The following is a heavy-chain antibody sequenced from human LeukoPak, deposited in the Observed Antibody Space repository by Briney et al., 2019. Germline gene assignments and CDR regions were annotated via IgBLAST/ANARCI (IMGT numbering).Heavy chain of an antibody. J-gene: IGHJ5*02. V-gene: IGHV4-39*01. D-gene: IGHD3-10*01. Sequence: SETLSLTCTVSGGSISSSSYSWGWIRQPPGKGLEWIGSIYYSGSTYYNPSLKSRVTISVDTSKNQFSLKLSSVTAADTAVYYCARLSTMVRGVPAGRFDPWGQGTLVTVSS. CDR3: ARLSTMVRGVPAGRFDP. CDR2: IYYSGST. CDR1: GGSISSSSYS.